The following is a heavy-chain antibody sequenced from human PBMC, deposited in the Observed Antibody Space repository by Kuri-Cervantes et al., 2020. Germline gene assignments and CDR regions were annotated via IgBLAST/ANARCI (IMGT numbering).Heavy chain of an antibody. D-gene: IGHD2-2*01. CDR3: ARVPDIVVVPAAMYDAFDI. Sequence: SVKVSCKASGYTFTSYDINWVRQATGQGLEWMGGIIPIFGTVNYAQKFQGRVTITADESTSTAYMELSSLRSEDTAVYYCARVPDIVVVPAAMYDAFDIWGQGTMVTVSS. V-gene: IGHV1-69*13. CDR2: IIPIFGTV. CDR1: GYTFTSYD. J-gene: IGHJ3*02.